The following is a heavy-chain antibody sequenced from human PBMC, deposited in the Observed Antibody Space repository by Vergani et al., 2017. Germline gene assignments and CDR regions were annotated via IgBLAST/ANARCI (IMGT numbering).Heavy chain of an antibody. V-gene: IGHV4-39*01. D-gene: IGHD2-21*02. Sequence: QLQLQESVPGLVKPSETLSLTCTVSGGSISSSSYYWGWLRQPPGKGLEWIGSIYYSGSTYYNPSLKSRVTISVDTSKNQFSLKLSSVTAADTAVYYCARHLAYCGGDCYPYYYGMDVWGQGTTVTVSS. CDR2: IYYSGST. CDR1: GGSISSSSYY. CDR3: ARHLAYCGGDCYPYYYGMDV. J-gene: IGHJ6*02.